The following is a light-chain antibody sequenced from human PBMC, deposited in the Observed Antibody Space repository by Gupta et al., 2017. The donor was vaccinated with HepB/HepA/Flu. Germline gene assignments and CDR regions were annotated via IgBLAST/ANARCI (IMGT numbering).Light chain of an antibody. J-gene: IGKJ2*01. Sequence: EIVLTQSPATLSLSPGERATLSCRASQSVSNYLAWYQQRPGQAPRLLIYDASNRATGIPARFSGSGSGTDFTLTISSLEPEDFAVYYCQQRNTWPPEYTFGQGTKMEI. CDR1: QSVSNY. CDR2: DAS. CDR3: QQRNTWPPEYT. V-gene: IGKV3-11*01.